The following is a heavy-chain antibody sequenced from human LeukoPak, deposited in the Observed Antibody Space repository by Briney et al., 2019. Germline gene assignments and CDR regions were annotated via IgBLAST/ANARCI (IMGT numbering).Heavy chain of an antibody. J-gene: IGHJ4*02. CDR1: GFTFSSYA. CDR3: AKDPRLPDYFDY. CDR2: ISGSGGST. Sequence: PGGSLRLSCATSGFTFSSYAMSWVRQAPGKGLEWVSAISGSGGSTYYADSVKGRFTISRDNSKNTLYLQMNSLRAEDTAVYYCAKDPRLPDYFDYWGQGTLVTVSS. V-gene: IGHV3-23*01.